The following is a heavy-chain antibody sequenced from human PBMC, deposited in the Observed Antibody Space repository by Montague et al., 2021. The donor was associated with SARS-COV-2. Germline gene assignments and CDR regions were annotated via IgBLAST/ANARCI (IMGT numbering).Heavy chain of an antibody. J-gene: IGHJ4*02. D-gene: IGHD4-17*01. V-gene: IGHV4-59*13. Sequence: SETLSLTCTVSGGSIISYYWSWIRQPPGKGLEWIGYIYYSGSTNYNPSLKSRVTISVDTSKNQFSLKLSSVTAADTAVYYCAREPDYGDYFDYWGQGTLVTVSS. CDR2: IYYSGST. CDR1: GGSIISYY. CDR3: AREPDYGDYFDY.